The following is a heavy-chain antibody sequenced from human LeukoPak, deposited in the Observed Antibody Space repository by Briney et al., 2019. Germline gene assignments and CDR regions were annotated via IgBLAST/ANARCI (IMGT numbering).Heavy chain of an antibody. CDR2: ISGSGGST. D-gene: IGHD6-19*01. J-gene: IGHJ4*02. CDR3: ANGYSSGWYGSYFDY. V-gene: IGHV3-23*01. Sequence: GGSLRLSCAASGFTFSSYAMSWVRQAPGKGLEWVSAISGSGGSTYYADSVKGRFTISRDNSKNTLYLQMNSLRAEDTAVYYCANGYSSGWYGSYFDYWGQGTLVTVSS. CDR1: GFTFSSYA.